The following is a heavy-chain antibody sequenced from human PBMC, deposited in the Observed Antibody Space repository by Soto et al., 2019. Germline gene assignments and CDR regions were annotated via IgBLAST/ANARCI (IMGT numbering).Heavy chain of an antibody. CDR1: GYTFTSYY. D-gene: IGHD3-10*01. CDR2: INPSGGST. CDR3: ARGGVWRXXXXYYGMDV. J-gene: IGHJ6*01. V-gene: IGHV1-46*01. Sequence: ASVKVSCKASGYTFTSYYMHWVRQAPGQGLEWMGIINPSGGSTSYAQKFQGRVTMTRDTSTSTVYMELSSLRSEDTAVYYCARGGVWRXXXXYYGMDVWGQGTTVTVSS.